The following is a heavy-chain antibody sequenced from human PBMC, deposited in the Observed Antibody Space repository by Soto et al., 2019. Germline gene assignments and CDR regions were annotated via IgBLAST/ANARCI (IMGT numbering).Heavy chain of an antibody. CDR1: GFTFSSYA. CDR2: MSGSGGVT. V-gene: IGHV3-23*01. Sequence: QPGGSLRLSCGASGFTFSSYAMSWVRQAPGKGLEWVSAMSGSGGVTYYADSVKGRFTISRDNSKNTLYLQMNSLRAEDTAVYYCAKGVSSGIYYYMDVWGKGTTVTVSS. J-gene: IGHJ6*03. D-gene: IGHD3-10*01. CDR3: AKGVSSGIYYYMDV.